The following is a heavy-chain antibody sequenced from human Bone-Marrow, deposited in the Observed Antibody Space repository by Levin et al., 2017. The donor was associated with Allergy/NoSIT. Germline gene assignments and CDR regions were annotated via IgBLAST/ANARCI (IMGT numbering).Heavy chain of an antibody. J-gene: IGHJ6*01. CDR3: ARLGEGYSYGYYGMDV. V-gene: IGHV5-51*01. CDR1: GYSFTSYW. CDR2: VSPGDSDT. Sequence: GESLKISCKGSGYSFTSYWIGWVRQMPGKGLEWMGIVSPGDSDTRYSPSFQGQVTISADKSISTAYLQWSSLKASDTAMYYCARLGEGYSYGYYGMDVWGQGTTVTVSS. D-gene: IGHD5-18*01.